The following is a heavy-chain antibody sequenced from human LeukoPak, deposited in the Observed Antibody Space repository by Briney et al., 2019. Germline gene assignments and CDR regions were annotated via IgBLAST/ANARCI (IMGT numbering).Heavy chain of an antibody. Sequence: GGSLRLSCAASGFILSNYGMHWVRQAPGKGLEWVAALLYDGNTKHYADSVKGRFTISRDISKNTFYLQMNSLTAEDTAVYYCARDHRPEIQYYYMDVWGKGTTVAVSS. J-gene: IGHJ6*03. CDR3: ARDHRPEIQYYYMDV. D-gene: IGHD1-14*01. CDR1: GFILSNYG. CDR2: LLYDGNTK. V-gene: IGHV3-33*01.